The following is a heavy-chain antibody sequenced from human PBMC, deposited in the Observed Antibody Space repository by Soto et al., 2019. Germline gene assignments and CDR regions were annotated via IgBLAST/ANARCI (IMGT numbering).Heavy chain of an antibody. J-gene: IGHJ4*02. D-gene: IGHD3-10*01. V-gene: IGHV3-23*01. Sequence: GGSLRLSCAASGFTFSSYAMSWVRQAPGKGLEWVSAISGSGGSTYYADSVKGRFTISRDNSKNTLYLQMNSLRAEDTAVYYCAKAPGSGSYYNGGIFDYWGQGTLVTVSS. CDR3: AKAPGSGSYYNGGIFDY. CDR1: GFTFSSYA. CDR2: ISGSGGST.